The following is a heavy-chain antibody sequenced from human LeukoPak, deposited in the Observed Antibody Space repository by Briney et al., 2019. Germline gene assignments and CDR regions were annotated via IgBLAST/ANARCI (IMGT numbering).Heavy chain of an antibody. CDR2: IYPGDSDT. CDR1: GYGFTNYC. J-gene: IGHJ5*02. CDR3: AIYCSSTTCPGNWFDP. V-gene: IGHV5-51*01. D-gene: IGHD2-2*01. Sequence: GESLKISCKSSGYGFTNYCIAWVGQMAGEGREWMGIIYPGDSDTRYSASFQGRVTISADKSITTAFLQWNRLTASDTAMYYCAIYCSSTTCPGNWFDPWGQGTLVTVSS.